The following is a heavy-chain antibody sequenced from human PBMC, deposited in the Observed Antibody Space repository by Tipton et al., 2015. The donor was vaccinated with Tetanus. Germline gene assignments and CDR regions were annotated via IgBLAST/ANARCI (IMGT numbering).Heavy chain of an antibody. CDR3: ARGDVSFDI. CDR1: GDSVSSNSAV. J-gene: IGHJ3*02. D-gene: IGHD2-8*01. Sequence: TLSLTCAISGDSVSSNSAVWNWIRQSPSRGLEWLGRTYHKSRWSTNYAVSVKSRITINPDTSKNQFSLQLTSMTPEDAAVYYCARGDVSFDIWGHGTMVTVSS. CDR2: TYHKSRWST. V-gene: IGHV6-1*01.